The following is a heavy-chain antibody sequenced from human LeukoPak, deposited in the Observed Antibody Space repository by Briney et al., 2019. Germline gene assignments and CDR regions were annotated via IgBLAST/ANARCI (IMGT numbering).Heavy chain of an antibody. CDR3: ARLRSYYDSSGYDY. CDR2: ISYDGSNK. V-gene: IGHV3-30-3*01. J-gene: IGHJ4*02. CDR1: GFTFSSYA. Sequence: TGGSLRLSCAASGFTFSSYAMHWVRQAPGKGLEWVAVISYDGSNKYYVDSVKGRFTISRDNSKSTLYLQMDSLRAEDTAVYYCARLRSYYDSSGYDYWGQGTLVTVSS. D-gene: IGHD3-22*01.